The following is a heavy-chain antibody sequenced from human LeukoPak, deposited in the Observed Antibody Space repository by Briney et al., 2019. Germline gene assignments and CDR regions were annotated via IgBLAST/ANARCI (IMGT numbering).Heavy chain of an antibody. D-gene: IGHD6-19*01. CDR3: ARRVAATSFRDY. Sequence: SETLSLTCTVSGYSISSGYYWGWIRQPPGKGLEWIGNIYHSGSTYYDPSRKSRVTMSLDTSKNQFSLKLSSVTAADTAVYYCARRVAATSFRDYWGQGTLVTVSS. V-gene: IGHV4-38-2*02. CDR2: IYHSGST. J-gene: IGHJ4*02. CDR1: GYSISSGYY.